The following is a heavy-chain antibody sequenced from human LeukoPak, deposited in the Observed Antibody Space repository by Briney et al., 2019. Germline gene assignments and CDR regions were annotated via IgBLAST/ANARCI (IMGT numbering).Heavy chain of an antibody. V-gene: IGHV4-34*01. CDR1: GGSFSGYY. D-gene: IGHD5-12*01. CDR2: INHSGST. J-gene: IGHJ4*02. Sequence: SETLSLTCAVYGGSFSGYYWSWIRQPPGKGLEWIGEINHSGSTNYNSSLKSRVTISVDTSKNQFSLKLSSVTAADTAVYYCARALRYSGYDLIDYWGQGTLVTVSS. CDR3: ARALRYSGYDLIDY.